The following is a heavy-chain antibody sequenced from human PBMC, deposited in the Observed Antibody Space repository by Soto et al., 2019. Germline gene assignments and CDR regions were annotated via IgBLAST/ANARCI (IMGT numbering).Heavy chain of an antibody. CDR2: INHSGST. CDR3: ARLPGIQLWFRSRGGMDV. J-gene: IGHJ6*02. D-gene: IGHD5-18*01. V-gene: IGHV4-34*01. Sequence: SETLSLTCAVYGGSFSGYYWSWIRQPPGKGLEWIGEINHSGSTNYNPSLKSRVTISVDTSKNQFSLKLSSVTAADTAVYYCARLPGIQLWFRSRGGMDVWGQGTTVTVSS. CDR1: GGSFSGYY.